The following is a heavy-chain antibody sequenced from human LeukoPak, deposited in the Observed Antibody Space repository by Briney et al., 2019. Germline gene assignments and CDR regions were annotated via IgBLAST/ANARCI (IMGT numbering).Heavy chain of an antibody. CDR1: GFTFDDYA. D-gene: IGHD1-26*01. J-gene: IGHJ4*02. Sequence: GGSLRLSCAASGFTFDDYAMHWVRQGPGKGLEWVSLISWGGGSTYYADSVKGRFTISRDNNKNSLYLQMNSLRAEDTAFYYCAKDGSSGSYYADYWGQGTLVTVSS. CDR3: AKDGSSGSYYADY. V-gene: IGHV3-43D*04. CDR2: ISWGGGST.